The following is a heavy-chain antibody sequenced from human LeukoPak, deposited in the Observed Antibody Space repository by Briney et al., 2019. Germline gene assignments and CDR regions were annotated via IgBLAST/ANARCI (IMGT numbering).Heavy chain of an antibody. CDR1: GGSFSGYY. J-gene: IGHJ3*02. V-gene: IGHV4-34*01. CDR2: INHSGST. Sequence: PSETLSLTCAVYGGSFSGYYWSWIRQPPGKGLEWIGEINHSGSTNYNPSLKSRVTISVDTSKNQFSLKLSSVTAADTAVYYCAREGVDYGDYAAEGGAFDIWGQGTMVTVSS. CDR3: AREGVDYGDYAAEGGAFDI. D-gene: IGHD4-17*01.